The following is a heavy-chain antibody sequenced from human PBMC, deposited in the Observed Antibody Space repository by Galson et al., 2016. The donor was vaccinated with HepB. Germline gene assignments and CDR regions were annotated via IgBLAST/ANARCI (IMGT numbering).Heavy chain of an antibody. CDR2: ITWNSYNI. D-gene: IGHD3-10*01. Sequence: SLRLSCAASGSTFDDYAMHWVRQVPGKGLQWVSGITWNSYNIDYADSVKGRFTISRDNARNSLYLQMNSLRPEDTALYYCARDVGGTYSSWFDAWGQGTLVTVSS. J-gene: IGHJ5*02. V-gene: IGHV3-9*01. CDR1: GSTFDDYA. CDR3: ARDVGGTYSSWFDA.